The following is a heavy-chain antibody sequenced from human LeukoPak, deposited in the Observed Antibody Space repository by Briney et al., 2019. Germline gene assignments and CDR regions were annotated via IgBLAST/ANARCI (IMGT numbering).Heavy chain of an antibody. CDR1: GGSIRSGSYY. J-gene: IGHJ4*02. CDR3: ARRGYSGYENYFDY. Sequence: SETLSLTCTVSGGSIRSGSYYWSWIRQPAGKGLEWIGRIYTSGSTNYNPSLKSRVTISVDTSKNQFSLKLSSVTAADTAVYYCARRGYSGYENYFDYWGQGTLVTVSS. D-gene: IGHD5-12*01. CDR2: IYTSGST. V-gene: IGHV4-61*02.